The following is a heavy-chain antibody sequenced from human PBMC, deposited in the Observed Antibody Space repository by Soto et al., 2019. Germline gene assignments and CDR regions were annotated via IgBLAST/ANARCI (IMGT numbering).Heavy chain of an antibody. CDR1: GGSFSGYY. V-gene: IGHV4-34*01. Sequence: SETLSLTCAVYGGSFSGYYWSWIRQPPGKGLEWIGEINHSGSTNYNPSLKSRVTISVDTSKNQFSLKLSSVTAADTAVYYCARGRFRMDVWGQGTTVTVSS. CDR3: ARGRFRMDV. J-gene: IGHJ6*02. CDR2: INHSGST.